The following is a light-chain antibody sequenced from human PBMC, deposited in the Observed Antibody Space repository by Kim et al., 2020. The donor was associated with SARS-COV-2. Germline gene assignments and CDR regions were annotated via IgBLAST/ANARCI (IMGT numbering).Light chain of an antibody. Sequence: DIVMTQSPDSLAVSLGERATINCKSGQSLLYRSDSKNYLAWYQQKPGQTPKLLISWASTRESGVPDRFGGSGSGTDFTLTISSLQAEDVAVYYCQQYYRTPFTFGPGTKVDIK. CDR2: WAS. CDR1: QSLLYRSDSKNY. J-gene: IGKJ3*01. CDR3: QQYYRTPFT. V-gene: IGKV4-1*01.